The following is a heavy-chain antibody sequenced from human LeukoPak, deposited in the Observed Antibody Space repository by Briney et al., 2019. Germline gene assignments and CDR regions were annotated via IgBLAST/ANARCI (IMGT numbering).Heavy chain of an antibody. V-gene: IGHV4-39*07. CDR3: ARDKMVRGVITSFDY. Sequence: SETLSLTCTVSGGSISSSSYYWGWIRQPPGKGLEWIGSIYYSGSTYYNPSLKSRVTISVDTSKNQFSLKLSSVTAADTAVYYCARDKMVRGVITSFDYWGQGTLVTVSS. J-gene: IGHJ4*02. D-gene: IGHD3-10*01. CDR2: IYYSGST. CDR1: GGSISSSSYY.